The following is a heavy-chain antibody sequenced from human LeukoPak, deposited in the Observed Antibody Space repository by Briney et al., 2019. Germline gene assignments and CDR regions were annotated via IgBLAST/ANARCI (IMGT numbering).Heavy chain of an antibody. J-gene: IGHJ4*02. CDR1: DGSITQTNY. V-gene: IGHV4-4*02. CDR3: AREGGPYRPLDY. Sequence: SWPLTITCDVTDGSITQTNYWNWVRQPPGRGLEWIGEVNLQGSTNYNPSLMGRVAISVDTSENHVSLQLTSVTAADTAVYYCAREGGPYRPLDYSGQGTLVTVS. CDR2: VNLQGST.